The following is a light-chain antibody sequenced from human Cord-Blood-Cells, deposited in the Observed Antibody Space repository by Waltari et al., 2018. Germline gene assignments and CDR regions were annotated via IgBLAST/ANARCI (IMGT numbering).Light chain of an antibody. J-gene: IGKJ4*01. Sequence: EIVLTQSPATLSLYQGERATISCRASQSVSSYLAWYQQKPGQAPRLLIYDASNRATGIPARFSGSGSGTDFTLTISSLEPEDFAVYYCQQRSNWLTFGGGTKVEIK. CDR3: QQRSNWLT. CDR2: DAS. CDR1: QSVSSY. V-gene: IGKV3-11*01.